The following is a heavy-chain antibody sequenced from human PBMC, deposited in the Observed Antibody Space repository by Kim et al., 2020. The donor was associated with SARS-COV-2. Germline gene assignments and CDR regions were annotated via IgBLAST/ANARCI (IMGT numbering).Heavy chain of an antibody. J-gene: IGHJ4*02. Sequence: GGSLRLSCAVSGFTFDDYAIHWVRQAPGKGLEWVSLISGDGGSTYYADSVKGRFTTSRDNSKNSLYLQMNSLRTEDTALYYCAKDQGTVLLWFGELSPIDYWGQGTLVTVSS. V-gene: IGHV3-43*02. D-gene: IGHD3-10*01. CDR3: AKDQGTVLLWFGELSPIDY. CDR2: ISGDGGST. CDR1: GFTFDDYA.